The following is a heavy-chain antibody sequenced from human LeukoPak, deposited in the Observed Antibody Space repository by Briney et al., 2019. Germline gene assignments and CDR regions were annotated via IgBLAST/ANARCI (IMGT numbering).Heavy chain of an antibody. CDR2: IKQDGSEK. J-gene: IGHJ6*04. D-gene: IGHD2-2*01. V-gene: IGHV3-7*03. CDR3: ARDLRNIAVVPAARLGHYGMDV. CDR1: GFTFSSYW. Sequence: PGGSLRLSCAASGFTFSSYWMSWVRQAPGKGLEWVANIKQDGSEKYYVDSVKGRFTISRDNAKNSLYLQMNSLRAEDTAVYYCARDLRNIAVVPAARLGHYGMDVWGKGTTVTVSS.